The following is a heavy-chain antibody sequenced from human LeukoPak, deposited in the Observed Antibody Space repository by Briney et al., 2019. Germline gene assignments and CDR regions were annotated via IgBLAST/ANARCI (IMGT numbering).Heavy chain of an antibody. CDR2: IYYSGST. CDR1: GGSISSYY. Sequence: PSETLSLTCTVSGGSISSYYWSWIRQPPGKGLEWIGYIYYSGSTNYNPSLKSRVTISVDTSKNQFSLKLSSVTAADTAVYYCARVAVTDLLIDYWGQGTLVTVSS. J-gene: IGHJ4*02. D-gene: IGHD2-21*02. V-gene: IGHV4-59*01. CDR3: ARVAVTDLLIDY.